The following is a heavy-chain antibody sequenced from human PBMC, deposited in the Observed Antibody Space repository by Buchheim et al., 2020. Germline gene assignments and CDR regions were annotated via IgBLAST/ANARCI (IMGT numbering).Heavy chain of an antibody. D-gene: IGHD3-22*01. CDR2: ISSSGYTT. CDR1: GFTFSDYY. Sequence: QVQLVESGGGLVRPGGFLRLSCAASGFTFSDYYMNWIRQAPGKGLEWVSYISSSGYTTYYADSVRGRFTISRDNDENSLFLQMNSLRAEDTAVYYCARGGDSSGYYSIYYYMDVWGKGTT. J-gene: IGHJ6*03. V-gene: IGHV3-11*01. CDR3: ARGGDSSGYYSIYYYMDV.